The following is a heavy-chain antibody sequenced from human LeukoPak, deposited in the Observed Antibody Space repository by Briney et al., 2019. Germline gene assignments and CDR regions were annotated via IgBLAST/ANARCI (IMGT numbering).Heavy chain of an antibody. CDR2: ISGIGGST. J-gene: IGHJ4*02. D-gene: IGHD1-26*01. Sequence: PGGSLRLSCAASGFGFSSLAMSWVRQAPGKGLDWVSSISGIGGSTYYADPVKGRFTISRDSSKNTLYLQMNNLRAEDTALYYCAKGVGTNKGGYYFDYWGQGTPVTVSS. CDR3: AKGVGTNKGGYYFDY. V-gene: IGHV3-23*01. CDR1: GFGFSSLA.